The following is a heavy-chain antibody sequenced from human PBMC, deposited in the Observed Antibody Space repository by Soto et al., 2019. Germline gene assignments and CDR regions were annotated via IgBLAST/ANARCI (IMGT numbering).Heavy chain of an antibody. D-gene: IGHD2-2*01. V-gene: IGHV1-18*01. CDR3: TRDLTIVPATHPRLENYGMDV. CDR2: ISPYNRHI. J-gene: IGHJ6*02. Sequence: QVQLVQSAAEVKKPGASVKVSCKASGYSFTSYGVSWVRRAPGQGLEWMGWISPYNRHIQFVQRFQARVSMTTDTSTKTAYMELRNLRSDDTAQYYCTRDLTIVPATHPRLENYGMDVWGQGPTVIVSS. CDR1: GYSFTSYG.